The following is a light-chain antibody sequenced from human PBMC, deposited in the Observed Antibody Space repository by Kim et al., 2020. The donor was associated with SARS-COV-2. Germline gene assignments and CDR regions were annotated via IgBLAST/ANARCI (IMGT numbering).Light chain of an antibody. CDR1: QTISNF. V-gene: IGKV1-39*01. CDR3: QQSYSIPLT. Sequence: DIQMTQSPSSVSASVGDRVTITCRASQTISNFLNWYLQKPGKSPKLLIYSASSLHSGVPSRFSGGGSGTDFTLTISSLQPEDFATYYCQQSYSIPLTFGGGTKVDIK. J-gene: IGKJ4*01. CDR2: SAS.